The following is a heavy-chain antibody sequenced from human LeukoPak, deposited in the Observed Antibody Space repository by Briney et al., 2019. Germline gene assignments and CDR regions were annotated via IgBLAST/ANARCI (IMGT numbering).Heavy chain of an antibody. D-gene: IGHD2-2*01. CDR3: AALGVVVPAATGY. CDR2: ISGSGGST. J-gene: IGHJ4*02. Sequence: GGSLRRSCAASGFTFSSYAMSWVRQAPGKGLEWVSAISGSGGSTYYADSVKGRFTISRDNSKNTLYLQMNSLRAEDTAVYYCAALGVVVPAATGYWGQGTLVTVSS. CDR1: GFTFSSYA. V-gene: IGHV3-23*01.